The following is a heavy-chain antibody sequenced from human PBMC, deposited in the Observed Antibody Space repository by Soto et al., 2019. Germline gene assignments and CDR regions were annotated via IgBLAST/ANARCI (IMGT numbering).Heavy chain of an antibody. D-gene: IGHD3-10*01. Sequence: EVQLVESGGGLVQPGGSLRLSCVDSGFTFSSYWMSWVRQAPVKGLEWVGNIKQDGSEENYVDSVKGRFTISRDNAKNSRYLQMNSLRAEDMAVYYCARIASSGRGWDVWGQGTTVVVSS. CDR3: ARIASSGRGWDV. CDR1: GFTFSSYW. CDR2: IKQDGSEE. V-gene: IGHV3-7*01. J-gene: IGHJ6*02.